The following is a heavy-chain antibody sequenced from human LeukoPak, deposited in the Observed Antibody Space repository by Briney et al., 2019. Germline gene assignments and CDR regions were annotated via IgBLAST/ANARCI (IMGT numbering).Heavy chain of an antibody. CDR3: ARRQGCSSSSCPPDY. D-gene: IGHD2-2*01. CDR2: IYPGDSDT. Sequence: GGSLQISCRGSGYRFTTYWIGWVREMPGKGLEWMGIIYPGDSDTRYTPSFQGQVTMSADKSINTAYLQWSSLKASDTAMYYCARRQGCSSSSCPPDYWGQGTLVTVSP. CDR1: GYRFTTYW. V-gene: IGHV5-51*01. J-gene: IGHJ4*02.